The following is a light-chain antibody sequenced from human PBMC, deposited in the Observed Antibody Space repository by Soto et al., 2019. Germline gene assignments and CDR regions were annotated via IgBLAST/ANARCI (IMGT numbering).Light chain of an antibody. CDR1: QSLRDTY. J-gene: IGKJ1*01. Sequence: QAPGRLSLSPGENDTLSCRASQSLRDTYFAWYQQKPGQAPRLLIYGASTRATGVPDRFSGTGSGTDFTLTISRLEPEDFAVYHCQVSGSSPRTSGQGTKA. V-gene: IGKV3-20*01. CDR3: QVSGSSPRT. CDR2: GAS.